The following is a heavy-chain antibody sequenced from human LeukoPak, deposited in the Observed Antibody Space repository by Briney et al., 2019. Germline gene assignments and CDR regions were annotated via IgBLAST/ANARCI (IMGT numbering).Heavy chain of an antibody. V-gene: IGHV3-15*01. CDR3: AIDEPDYAPYDFDY. Sequence: GGSLRLSCAASRFTFSNAWMNWVRQAPGKGLEWVGRIKSRADGGTTDYASPVKGRFIISRDDSYKMVWLQMNSLKIEDTAVYYCAIDEPDYAPYDFDYWGQGTLVTVSS. J-gene: IGHJ4*02. CDR2: IKSRADGGTT. CDR1: RFTFSNAW. D-gene: IGHD4-17*01.